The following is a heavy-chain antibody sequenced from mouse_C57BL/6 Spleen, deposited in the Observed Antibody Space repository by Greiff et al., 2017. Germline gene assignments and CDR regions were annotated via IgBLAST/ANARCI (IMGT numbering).Heavy chain of an antibody. CDR3: ARGGDDYSYCYAMDY. CDR1: GYTFTNYW. CDR2: IYPGGGYT. V-gene: IGHV1-63*01. J-gene: IGHJ4*01. D-gene: IGHD2-4*01. Sequence: QVQLQQSGAELVRPGTSVKMSCKASGYTFTNYWMGWAKQSPGHGLEWIGDIYPGGGYTNYNEKFKGKATLTADNSSSTAYMQYSSLTSADSAIYYYARGGDDYSYCYAMDYWGQGTSVTVSS.